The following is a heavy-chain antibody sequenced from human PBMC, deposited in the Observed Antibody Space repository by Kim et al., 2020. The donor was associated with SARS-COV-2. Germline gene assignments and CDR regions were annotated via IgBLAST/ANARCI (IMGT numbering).Heavy chain of an antibody. CDR2: INGDGSET. Sequence: GGSLRLSCAASGFTFSNYWMHWVRLVPGKGLVWVSRINGDGSETRYADSVKGRFTISRDNAKNTLYLQRNSLRVEDTAVYHCARAGYCSSSNCYNWFDPWGQGTLVTVSS. CDR1: GFTFSNYW. J-gene: IGHJ5*02. D-gene: IGHD2-2*01. V-gene: IGHV3-74*01. CDR3: ARAGYCSSSNCYNWFDP.